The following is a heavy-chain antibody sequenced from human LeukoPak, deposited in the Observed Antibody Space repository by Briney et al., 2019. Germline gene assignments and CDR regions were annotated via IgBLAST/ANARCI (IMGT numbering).Heavy chain of an antibody. CDR1: GGSISSYY. J-gene: IGHJ5*02. CDR2: IYYSGST. D-gene: IGHD3-10*01. CDR3: ARDTGGSGTYYNWFDP. Sequence: SETLSLTCTVSGGSISSYYWSWIRQPPGKGLEWIGYIYYSGSTNYNPSLKSRVTISVDTSKNQFSLKLSSVTAADTAVYYCARDTGGSGTYYNWFDPWGPGTLVTVSS. V-gene: IGHV4-59*01.